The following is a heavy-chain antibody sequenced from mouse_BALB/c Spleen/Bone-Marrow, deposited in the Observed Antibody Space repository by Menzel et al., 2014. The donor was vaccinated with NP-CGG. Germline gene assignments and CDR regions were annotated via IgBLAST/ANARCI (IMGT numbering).Heavy chain of an antibody. D-gene: IGHD1-1*01. V-gene: IGHV1S56*01. CDR2: IYPGNVNT. CDR3: ARSPGSSPAWFAY. J-gene: IGHJ3*01. Sequence: QVQLQQPGPELVKPGASVRISCKASGYTFTSYYIHWVKQRPGQGLEWIGWIYPGNVNTKYNEKFKGKATLTADKSSSTTSIQPSSRPTEDSAVYFCARSPGSSPAWFAYWGQGTLVTVSA. CDR1: GYTFTSYY.